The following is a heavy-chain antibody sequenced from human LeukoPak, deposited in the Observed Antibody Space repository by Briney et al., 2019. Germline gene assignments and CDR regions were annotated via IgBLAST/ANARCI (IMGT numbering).Heavy chain of an antibody. D-gene: IGHD6-19*01. V-gene: IGHV1-58*02. CDR1: GFSSSNFP. Sequence: GASVKVSCKASGFSSSNFPMQWVRQARGQRLEWIGWIALGSGNTNYAQKFRDRVTITRDMSTSTAYMEVSSLEFEDTAVYYCARAGDFYYYAMDVWGQGTTVTVSS. CDR3: ARAGDFYYYAMDV. J-gene: IGHJ6*02. CDR2: IALGSGNT.